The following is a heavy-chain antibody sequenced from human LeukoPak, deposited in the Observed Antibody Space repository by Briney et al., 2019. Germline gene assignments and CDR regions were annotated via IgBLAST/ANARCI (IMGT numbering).Heavy chain of an antibody. CDR2: INPNSGGT. J-gene: IGHJ4*02. Sequence: ASVKVSCKASGYTFTGYYMHWVRQAPGQGLEWMGWINPNSGGTNYAQKFQGRVTMTRDTSISTAYMELSRLRSDDTAVYYCARAPTRVSSGYSHFDYWGQGTLVTVSS. V-gene: IGHV1-2*02. CDR3: ARAPTRVSSGYSHFDY. D-gene: IGHD3-22*01. CDR1: GYTFTGYY.